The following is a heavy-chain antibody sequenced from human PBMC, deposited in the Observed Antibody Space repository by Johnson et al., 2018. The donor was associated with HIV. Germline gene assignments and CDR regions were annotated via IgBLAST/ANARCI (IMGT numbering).Heavy chain of an antibody. CDR2: TRNKANSYTT. J-gene: IGHJ3*01. CDR3: TRVSLPPSYAFDF. V-gene: IGHV3-72*01. Sequence: EVQLVESGGGLIHPGGSLRLSCVASGFIFSDHYMDWVRQAPGKGLEWVGRTRNKANSYTTDYAASVKGRFTISRDDSKNSLYLQMNSLKTEDTAVYYCTRVSLPPSYAFDFWGQGTMVTVSS. CDR1: GFIFSDHY.